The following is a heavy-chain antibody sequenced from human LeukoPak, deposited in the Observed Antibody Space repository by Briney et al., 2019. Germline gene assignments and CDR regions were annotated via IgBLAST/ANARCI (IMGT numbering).Heavy chain of an antibody. Sequence: GGSLRLSCAATGFTFSDYYMSWIRQAPGKGREWVSYISSSGSTIYYADSVKGRFTISRDNAKNSLDLQMNSLRAEDTAVHYCASQGYGARKSGNAFDIWGEGTMVTVSS. V-gene: IGHV3-11*01. CDR1: GFTFSDYY. CDR3: ASQGYGARKSGNAFDI. CDR2: ISSSGSTI. D-gene: IGHD3-10*01. J-gene: IGHJ3*02.